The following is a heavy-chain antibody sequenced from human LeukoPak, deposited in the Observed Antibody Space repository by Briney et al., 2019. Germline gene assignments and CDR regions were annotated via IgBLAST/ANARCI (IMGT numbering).Heavy chain of an antibody. CDR3: AKIVNYYGSGSYYTTLDY. Sequence: GGSLRLSCAASGFTFSSYAMSWVRQAPGKGLEWVSAISGSGGSTYYADSVKGRFTISRDNSKNTPYLQMNSLRAEDTAVYYCAKIVNYYGSGSYYTTLDYWGQGTLVTVSS. J-gene: IGHJ4*02. CDR1: GFTFSSYA. D-gene: IGHD3-10*01. CDR2: ISGSGGST. V-gene: IGHV3-23*01.